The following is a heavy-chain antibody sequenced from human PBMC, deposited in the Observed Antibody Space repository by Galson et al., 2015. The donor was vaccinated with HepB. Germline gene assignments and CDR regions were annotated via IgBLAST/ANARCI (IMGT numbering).Heavy chain of an antibody. CDR1: GSSFTGYH. D-gene: IGHD6-13*01. CDR2: IHPNTGDT. J-gene: IGHJ4*02. CDR3: ARALCDTSSCNIFSV. Sequence: SVKVSCKASGSSFTGYHIHWVRQAPGQGLEWMGWIHPNTGDTSYAQSFQGGVTMTRDTSIGTAYMELSSLRSDDTAGYYWARALCDTSSCNIFSVWGQGTLLTASS. V-gene: IGHV1-2*02.